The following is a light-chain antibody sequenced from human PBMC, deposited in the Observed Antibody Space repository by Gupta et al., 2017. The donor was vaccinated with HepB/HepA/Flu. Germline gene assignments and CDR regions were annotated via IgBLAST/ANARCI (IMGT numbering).Light chain of an antibody. CDR1: QSVTSNY. V-gene: IGKV3-20*01. CDR2: GAS. CDR3: QQYGSLPFT. J-gene: IGKJ3*01. Sequence: DIVLTQSPGTLSLSPGERATLSCRASQSVTSNYLAWYQQRPGQAPRLLIYGASSRATGIPDKFSGSGSGTDFTLTISRLEPEDFAVYYCQQYGSLPFTFGPGTKVDIK.